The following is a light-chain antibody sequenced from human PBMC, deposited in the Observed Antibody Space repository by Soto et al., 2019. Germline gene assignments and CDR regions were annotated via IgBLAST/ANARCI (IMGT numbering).Light chain of an antibody. Sequence: EIELTQSPGTLSLSLGERATLSCRASQSVSSSYLAWYQKQPGQAPRLLIYGASSRATGIPDRFSGSGSGTDFPLTISRLEPEDFAVYYCQQYGSSPLTFGGGTKVEIK. V-gene: IGKV3-20*01. CDR2: GAS. CDR3: QQYGSSPLT. J-gene: IGKJ4*01. CDR1: QSVSSSY.